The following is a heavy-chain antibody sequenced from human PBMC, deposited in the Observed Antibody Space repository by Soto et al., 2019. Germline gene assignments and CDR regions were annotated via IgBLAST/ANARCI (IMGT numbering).Heavy chain of an antibody. CDR3: ARDWGAPGRGSALGYYYHFGMDV. CDR1: GFTFSTYW. CDR2: IKEDGSEA. V-gene: IGHV3-7*05. J-gene: IGHJ6*02. D-gene: IGHD3-16*01. Sequence: EVQLVESGGGLVQPGGSLSLSCAASGFTFSTYWMNWVRQAPGKGREWVANIKEDGSEAYYVDSVKARFTISRDNAKNSLYLDMNSLRGEDTAVYYCARDWGAPGRGSALGYYYHFGMDVWGQGTTVTVPS.